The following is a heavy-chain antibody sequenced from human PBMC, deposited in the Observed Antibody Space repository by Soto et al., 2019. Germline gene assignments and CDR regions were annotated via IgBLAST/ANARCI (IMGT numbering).Heavy chain of an antibody. D-gene: IGHD4-17*01. J-gene: IGHJ6*02. Sequence: QVTLKESGPALVKPTETLTLTCTVSGFSLTTGKMGVSWIRQPPGKALEWLAHIFSDNERSYSTSLQGRLTISKDTSGSQVVLRMTNVDPVDTATYYCARMNVDSYQFYYAMDAWGQGTTVTVSS. CDR1: GFSLTTGKMG. CDR2: IFSDNER. V-gene: IGHV2-26*01. CDR3: ARMNVDSYQFYYAMDA.